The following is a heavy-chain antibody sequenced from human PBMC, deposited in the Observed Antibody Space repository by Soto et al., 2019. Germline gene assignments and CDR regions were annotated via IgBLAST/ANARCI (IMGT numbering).Heavy chain of an antibody. CDR3: APSNWFDP. CDR2: IYYSGST. V-gene: IGHV4-39*01. Sequence: QLQLQESGPGLVKPSETLSLTCTVSGGSISSRGYYWGWIRQPPGKGLEGIGTIYYSGSTYYNPSLKSGVTISVDTSKNQFSLKLSSVTAADTAVYYCAPSNWFDPWGQGTLVTVSS. CDR1: GGSISSRGYY. J-gene: IGHJ5*02.